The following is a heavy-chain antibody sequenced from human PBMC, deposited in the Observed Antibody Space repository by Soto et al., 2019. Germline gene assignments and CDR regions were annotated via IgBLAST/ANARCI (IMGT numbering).Heavy chain of an antibody. D-gene: IGHD3-3*01. V-gene: IGHV3-21*01. CDR1: GFTFSSYS. J-gene: IGHJ5*02. CDR3: AGDFWSGPNWFDP. CDR2: ISSSSSYI. Sequence: PGGSLRLSCAASGFTFSSYSMNWVRQAPGKGLEWVSSISSSSSYIYYADSVKGRFTISRDNAKNSLYLQMNSLRAEDTAVYYCAGDFWSGPNWFDPWGQGTLVTVS.